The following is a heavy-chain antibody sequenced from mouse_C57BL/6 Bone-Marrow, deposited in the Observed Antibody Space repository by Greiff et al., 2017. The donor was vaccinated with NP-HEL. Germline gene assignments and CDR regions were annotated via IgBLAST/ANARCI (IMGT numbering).Heavy chain of an antibody. D-gene: IGHD3-3*01. V-gene: IGHV1-59*01. Sequence: QVQLQQPGAELVRPGTSVKLSCKASGYTFTSYWMHWVKQRPGQGLEWIGVIDPSDSYTNYNQKFKGKATLTVDTSSSTAYMQLSSLTSEDSAVYYCASEGQPEGYYFDYWGQGTTLTVSS. CDR3: ASEGQPEGYYFDY. J-gene: IGHJ2*01. CDR2: IDPSDSYT. CDR1: GYTFTSYW.